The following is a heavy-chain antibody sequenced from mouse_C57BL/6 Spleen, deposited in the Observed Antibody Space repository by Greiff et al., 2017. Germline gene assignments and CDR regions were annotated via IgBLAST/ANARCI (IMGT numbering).Heavy chain of an antibody. V-gene: IGHV1-55*01. CDR2: IYPGSGCT. Sequence: QVQLQQPGAELVKPGASVKMSCKASGYTFTSYWITWVKQRPGQGLEWIGDIYPGSGCTNYNEKFKSKATLTVDTSSSTAYMQLSSLTSEDSAVYYCASSITTVVGDYWGQGTTLTVSS. CDR3: ASSITTVVGDY. J-gene: IGHJ2*01. D-gene: IGHD1-1*01. CDR1: GYTFTSYW.